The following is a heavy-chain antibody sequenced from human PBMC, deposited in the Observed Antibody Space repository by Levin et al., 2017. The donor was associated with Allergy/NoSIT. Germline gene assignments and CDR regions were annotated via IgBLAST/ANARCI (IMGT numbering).Heavy chain of an antibody. Sequence: SGPTLVRSTQTLTLTCTFSGFSLSTTKVGVGWFRQPPGKALEWLALLYWDDAERYSPSLENRLSITKDTSKNQVVLTMTNMDPVDTATYYCARRIWSYYGRSGYPLFDPWGQGILVTVSS. J-gene: IGHJ5*02. V-gene: IGHV2-5*02. CDR2: LYWDDAE. CDR3: ARRIWSYYGRSGYPLFDP. D-gene: IGHD3-10*01. CDR1: GFSLSTTKVG.